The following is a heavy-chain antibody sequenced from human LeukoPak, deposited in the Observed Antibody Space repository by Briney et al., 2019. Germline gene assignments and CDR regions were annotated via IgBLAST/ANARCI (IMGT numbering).Heavy chain of an antibody. D-gene: IGHD3-22*01. CDR1: GYSFTSYW. J-gene: IGHJ3*02. CDR2: IYPGDSDT. CDR3: ASDIIGYYFPHAFNI. Sequence: GESLKISCKGSGYSFTSYWIGWVRQMPGKGLGWMGIIYPGDSDTRYSPSFQGQVTISVDKSISTAYLQWSSLKASDTAVYYCASDIIGYYFPHAFNIWGQGTMVTVSS. V-gene: IGHV5-51*01.